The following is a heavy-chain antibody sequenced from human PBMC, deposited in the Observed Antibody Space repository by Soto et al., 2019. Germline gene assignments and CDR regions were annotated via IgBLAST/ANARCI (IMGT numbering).Heavy chain of an antibody. CDR2: ISAYNGNT. V-gene: IGHV1-18*04. J-gene: IGHJ6*02. CDR3: ARIVVVPAAAPEGGNYYYYGMDV. D-gene: IGHD2-2*01. Sequence: ASVKVSCKASGYTFTSYGISWVRQAPGQGLEWMGWISAYNGNTNYAQKLQGRVTMTTDTSTSTAYVELRSLRSDDTAVYYCARIVVVPAAAPEGGNYYYYGMDVWGQGTTVTVSS. CDR1: GYTFTSYG.